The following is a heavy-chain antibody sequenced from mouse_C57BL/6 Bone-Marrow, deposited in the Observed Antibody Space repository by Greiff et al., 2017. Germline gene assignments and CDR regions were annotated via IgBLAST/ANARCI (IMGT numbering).Heavy chain of an antibody. J-gene: IGHJ3*01. V-gene: IGHV5-6*01. Sequence: DVQLQESGGDLVKPGGSLKLSCAASGFTFSSYGMSWVRQTPDKRLEWVATISSGGSYTYYPDSVKGRFTISRDNAKNTLYLQMSSLKSEDTAMYYCALSAWFAYWGQGTLVTVSA. CDR3: ALSAWFAY. CDR1: GFTFSSYG. CDR2: ISSGGSYT.